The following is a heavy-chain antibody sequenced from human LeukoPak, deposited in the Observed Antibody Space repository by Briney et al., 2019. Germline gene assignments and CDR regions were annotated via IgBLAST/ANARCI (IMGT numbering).Heavy chain of an antibody. D-gene: IGHD3-10*01. CDR3: ARETYGSGSYYGDYYYYMDV. CDR2: INPNSGGT. CDR1: GYTFTGYY. J-gene: IGHJ6*03. V-gene: IGHV1-2*02. Sequence: ASVKVSCKASGYTFTGYYMHWVRQAPGQGLEWMGWINPNSGGTNYAQKFQGRVTMTRDTSISTAYMELSRLRSDDTAVYYCARETYGSGSYYGDYYYYMDVWGKGTTVTISS.